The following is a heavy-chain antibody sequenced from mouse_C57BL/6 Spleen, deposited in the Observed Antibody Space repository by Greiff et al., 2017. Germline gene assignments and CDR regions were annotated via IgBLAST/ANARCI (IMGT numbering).Heavy chain of an antibody. Sequence: QVHVKQPGAELVKPGASVKVSCKASGYTFTSYWMHWVKQRPGQGLEWIGRIHPSDSDTNYNQKFKGKATLTVDKSSSTAYMQLSSLTSEDSAVYYCAPFTTVALDYWGQGTTLTVSS. CDR1: GYTFTSYW. CDR3: APFTTVALDY. D-gene: IGHD1-1*01. J-gene: IGHJ2*01. V-gene: IGHV1-74*01. CDR2: IHPSDSDT.